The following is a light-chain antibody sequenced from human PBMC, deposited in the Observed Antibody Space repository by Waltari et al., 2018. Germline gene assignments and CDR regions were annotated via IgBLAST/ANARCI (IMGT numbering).Light chain of an antibody. J-gene: IGLJ3*02. V-gene: IGLV2-14*01. CDR3: SSYTSSSTRV. CDR1: SSDVGGYNY. CDR2: EVS. Sequence: QSALTQPASVSGSPGQSITISCTGTSSDVGGYNYASWYQQHPGKAPKLMIYEVSTRPSWVSNRFSGSKSGNTASLTISGLQAEDEADYYCSSYTSSSTRVFGGGTKLTVL.